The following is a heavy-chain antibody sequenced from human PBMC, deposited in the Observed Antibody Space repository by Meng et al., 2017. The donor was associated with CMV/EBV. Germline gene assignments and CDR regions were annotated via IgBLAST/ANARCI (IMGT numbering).Heavy chain of an antibody. J-gene: IGHJ4*02. Sequence: SCKNSGYRFRKNDINWVRQAPGQGLEWLGRISADNGDTKYAQKVQERVSLTRNTYTNTAYMELRSLTSDDTAIYYCARRGGGSEFDFWGQGTLVTVSS. D-gene: IGHD3-10*01. CDR1: GYRFRKND. CDR3: ARRGGGSEFDF. CDR2: ISADNGDT. V-gene: IGHV1-18*01.